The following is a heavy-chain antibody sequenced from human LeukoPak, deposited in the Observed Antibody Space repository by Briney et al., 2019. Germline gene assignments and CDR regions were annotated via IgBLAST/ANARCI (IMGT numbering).Heavy chain of an antibody. CDR3: ATGKLLGSTGYYFDY. V-gene: IGHV3-23*01. Sequence: GGSLRLSCAASGFTFSSYAMSWVRQAPGKGLEWVSAISGSGGSTYYADSVKGRFTISRDNSKNTLYLQMNSLRAEDTAVYYCATGKLLGSTGYYFDYWGQGTLVTVSS. D-gene: IGHD2-8*02. CDR2: ISGSGGST. J-gene: IGHJ4*02. CDR1: GFTFSSYA.